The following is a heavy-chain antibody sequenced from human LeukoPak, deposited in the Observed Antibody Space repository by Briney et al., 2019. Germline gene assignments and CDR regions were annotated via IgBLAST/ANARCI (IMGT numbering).Heavy chain of an antibody. Sequence: ASVKVSCKASGYTFTSYYMHWVRQAPGQGLEWMGIINPSGGSTGYAQKFQGRVTMTRDMSTTTVYMELSSLRSEDTAVYYCAIPRDGTTSYYWHFDLWGRGTLVTVSS. J-gene: IGHJ2*01. CDR2: INPSGGST. V-gene: IGHV1-46*01. CDR1: GYTFTSYY. CDR3: AIPRDGTTSYYWHFDL. D-gene: IGHD4-17*01.